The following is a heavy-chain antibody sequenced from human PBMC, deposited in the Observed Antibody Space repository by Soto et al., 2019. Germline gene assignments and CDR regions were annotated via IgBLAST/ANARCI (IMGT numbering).Heavy chain of an antibody. CDR3: AKDYGSGWSVDY. CDR2: INGSGDTT. Sequence: GGSLRLSCAASGFTFSSYVMSWVRQTPGKRLEWVSGINGSGDTTYYADSVKGRFTITRDNSKNTLYLQMNSLRADDTAVYYCAKDYGSGWSVDYWGQGDLVTVSS. D-gene: IGHD6-19*01. J-gene: IGHJ4*02. CDR1: GFTFSSYV. V-gene: IGHV3-23*01.